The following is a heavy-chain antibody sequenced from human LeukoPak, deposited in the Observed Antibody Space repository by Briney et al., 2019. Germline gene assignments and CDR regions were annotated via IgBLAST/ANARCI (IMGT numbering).Heavy chain of an antibody. CDR2: SRNKANSYTA. D-gene: IGHD6-19*01. V-gene: IGHV3-72*01. CDR1: GFSFSVHY. CDR3: ARALRYSSGSSYFDL. Sequence: PGGSLRLSCAASGFSFSVHYMDWVRQAPGKGLEWVGRSRNKANSYTAEYAASVKGRFTFSRDDSKNSVYLQMNSLKTEDTAVYYCARALRYSSGSSYFDLWGRGTLVSVSS. J-gene: IGHJ2*01.